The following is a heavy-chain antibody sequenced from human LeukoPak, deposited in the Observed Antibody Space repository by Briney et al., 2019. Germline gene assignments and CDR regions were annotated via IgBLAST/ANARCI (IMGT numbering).Heavy chain of an antibody. V-gene: IGHV4-39*01. Sequence: SETLSLTCTVSGGSVSSSSSYWAWLRQPPGRGLEWIGSVYYSGTTYYNTSLESRVTISEDTSRNRFSLMLSSVTAADTAVYYCVRQNSDYYYYYLDVWGEGTTVIVSS. CDR1: GGSVSSSSSY. D-gene: IGHD1-7*01. J-gene: IGHJ6*03. CDR2: VYYSGTT. CDR3: VRQNSDYYYYYLDV.